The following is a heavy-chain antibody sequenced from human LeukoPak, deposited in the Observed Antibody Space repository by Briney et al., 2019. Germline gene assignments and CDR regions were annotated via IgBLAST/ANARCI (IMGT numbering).Heavy chain of an antibody. CDR3: ARGSGSYRSGNWFDP. V-gene: IGHV1-18*01. CDR1: GYTFTSYG. CDR2: ISAYNGNT. D-gene: IGHD1-26*01. Sequence: GASVTVSFTASGYTFTSYGISWVRQAPGQGLEWMGWISAYNGNTNYAQKFQGWVTMTRDTSISTAYMELSRLRSDDTAVYYCARGSGSYRSGNWFDPWGQGTLVTVSS. J-gene: IGHJ5*02.